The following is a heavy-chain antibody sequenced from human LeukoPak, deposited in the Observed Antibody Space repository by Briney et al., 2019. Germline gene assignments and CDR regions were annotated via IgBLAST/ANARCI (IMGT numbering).Heavy chain of an antibody. V-gene: IGHV1-18*01. D-gene: IGHD3-10*01. CDR2: ISAYNGNT. Sequence: ASVKVSCKASGYTFTSYGISWVRQAPGQGLEWMGWISAYNGNTNYAQKLQGRITMTTDTSTSTAYMELRSLRSDDTAVYYCARAMVRGVMVFHYYYYMDVWGKGTTVTISS. J-gene: IGHJ6*03. CDR3: ARAMVRGVMVFHYYYYMDV. CDR1: GYTFTSYG.